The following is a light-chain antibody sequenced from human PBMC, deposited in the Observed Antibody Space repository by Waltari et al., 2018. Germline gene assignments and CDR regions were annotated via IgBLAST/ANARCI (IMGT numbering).Light chain of an antibody. Sequence: DIQMTQSPSSLSASVGDRVTITCRASQGIRNDLAWYQQKPGKAPKRLIYAASSLQSGVPPRFSGRGSGTDFTLTVSSLQPEDAATYYCLQHNSFPLTFGGGTNVEIK. CDR3: LQHNSFPLT. CDR2: AAS. CDR1: QGIRND. V-gene: IGKV1-17*01. J-gene: IGKJ4*01.